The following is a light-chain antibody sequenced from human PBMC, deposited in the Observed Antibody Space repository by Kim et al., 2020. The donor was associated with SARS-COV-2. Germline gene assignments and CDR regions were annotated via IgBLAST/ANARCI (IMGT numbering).Light chain of an antibody. CDR2: DVN. V-gene: IGLV2-14*03. J-gene: IGLJ3*02. CDR1: SSNIGSYNY. CDR3: SSFTTRSTLV. Sequence: QSALTQPASVSGSPGQSITISCTGTSSNIGSYNYVSWHQQHPDKAPKLMIYDVNKRPSGISSRFSGSKSGSAASLTISGLQAEDEADYYCSSFTTRSTLVFGGGTKVTVL.